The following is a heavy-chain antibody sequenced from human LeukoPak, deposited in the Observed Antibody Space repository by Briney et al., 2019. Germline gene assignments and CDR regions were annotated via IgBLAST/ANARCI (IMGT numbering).Heavy chain of an antibody. Sequence: SETLSLTCAVNGAPFSGYYWSWIRQPPGKGLQWIGEINHSGSTNYNPSLKSRVTISVDTSKNQVSLKLSSVTAADTAVYYCARGVLYDFWSGYYKYWGQGTLVTVSS. CDR1: GAPFSGYY. J-gene: IGHJ4*02. V-gene: IGHV4-34*01. CDR2: INHSGST. CDR3: ARGVLYDFWSGYYKY. D-gene: IGHD3-3*01.